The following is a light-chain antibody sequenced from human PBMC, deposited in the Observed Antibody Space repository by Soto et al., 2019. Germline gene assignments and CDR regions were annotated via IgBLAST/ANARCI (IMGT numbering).Light chain of an antibody. CDR3: QQRGNWPPT. Sequence: EIVLTQSPATLSLSPGERATLSCRASQSVSSFLAWYQQKPGQPPRLLIYDASNRATGIPGRSSGSGSGTDFTLTISSLEPEDFAAYYCQQRGNWPPTFGPGTKVDI. CDR1: QSVSSF. CDR2: DAS. V-gene: IGKV3-11*01. J-gene: IGKJ3*01.